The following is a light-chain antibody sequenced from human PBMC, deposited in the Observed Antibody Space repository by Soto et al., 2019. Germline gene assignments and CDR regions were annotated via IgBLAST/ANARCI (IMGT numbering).Light chain of an antibody. CDR3: QHYHSYWT. Sequence: DIQMTQSPSSLAASVGDRVTVTCQASQDISNYLNWYQQKPGKAPKLLIYDASTLQSGVPSRFSGSGSGTEFTLTITSLQPDDFATYYCQHYHSYWTFGQGTKVDI. J-gene: IGKJ1*01. CDR2: DAS. CDR1: QDISNY. V-gene: IGKV1-33*01.